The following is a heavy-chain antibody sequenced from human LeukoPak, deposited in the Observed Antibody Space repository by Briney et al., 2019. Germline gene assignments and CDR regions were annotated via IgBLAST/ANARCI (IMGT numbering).Heavy chain of an antibody. V-gene: IGHV4-34*01. J-gene: IGHJ4*02. Sequence: PGGSLRLSCAASGFTFSSYSMNWVRQPPGKGLEWIGEINHSGSTNYNPSLKSRVTISVDTSKNQFSLKLSSVTAADTAVYYCAREDYDSSGFLVGWGQGTLVTVSS. CDR2: INHSGST. D-gene: IGHD3-22*01. CDR1: GFTFSSYS. CDR3: AREDYDSSGFLVG.